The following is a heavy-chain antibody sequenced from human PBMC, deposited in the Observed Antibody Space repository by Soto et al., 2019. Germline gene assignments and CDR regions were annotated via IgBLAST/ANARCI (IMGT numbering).Heavy chain of an antibody. V-gene: IGHV4-34*01. CDR3: ARTGPFGYGDY. CDR1: GGSFSGYY. Sequence: SETLSLTCAVYGGSFSGYYWSWIRQPPGKGLEWIGEINHSGSTNYNPSLKSRVTISVDTSKNQFSLKLSSVTAADTAVYYCARTGPFGYGDYWGQGTLVPSPQ. CDR2: INHSGST. J-gene: IGHJ4*02. D-gene: IGHD5-12*01.